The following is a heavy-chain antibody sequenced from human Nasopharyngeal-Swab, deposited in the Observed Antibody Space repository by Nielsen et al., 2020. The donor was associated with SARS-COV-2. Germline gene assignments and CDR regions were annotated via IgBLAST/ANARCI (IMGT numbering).Heavy chain of an antibody. CDR2: IGDKDHNYAA. J-gene: IGHJ4*02. V-gene: IGHV3-73*01. CDR1: GFIFSGSA. Sequence: ESLKISCAASGFIFSGSAMHWVRQASGKGLEWVGRIGDKDHNYAATYGAAVKGRFTISRDDSKNTAFLQMDSLKTEDTALYYCTTDYYFDYWGQGTLVTVSS. CDR3: TTDYYFDY.